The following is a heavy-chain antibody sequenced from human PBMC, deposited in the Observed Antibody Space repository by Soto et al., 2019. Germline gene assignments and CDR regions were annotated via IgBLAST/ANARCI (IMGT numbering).Heavy chain of an antibody. Sequence: GGSLRLSCAASGFTFSNYAMNWVRQAPGKGLEWVSAISGSGGGTYYADSVKGRFTISSDNSKDTLYLQMNSLRAEDTAVYYCAKDSAMTTVTTACDYWGQGTLVTVSS. J-gene: IGHJ4*02. CDR2: ISGSGGGT. V-gene: IGHV3-23*01. CDR3: AKDSAMTTVTTACDY. CDR1: GFTFSNYA. D-gene: IGHD4-17*01.